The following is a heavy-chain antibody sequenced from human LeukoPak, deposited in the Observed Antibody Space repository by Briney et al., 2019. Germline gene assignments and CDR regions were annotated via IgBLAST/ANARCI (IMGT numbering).Heavy chain of an antibody. J-gene: IGHJ6*02. Sequence: GGSLRLSCAASGFTFSNYAMSWVRQAPGKGLEWVSVISGSGGSTYSADSVKGRFTISRDNAKNSVYLRMNSLRAEDTAVYYCARWVGVWGSFRDTERRVDVWGQGTTVTVSS. CDR2: ISGSGGST. CDR1: GFTFSNYA. D-gene: IGHD3-16*02. CDR3: ARWVGVWGSFRDTERRVDV. V-gene: IGHV3-23*01.